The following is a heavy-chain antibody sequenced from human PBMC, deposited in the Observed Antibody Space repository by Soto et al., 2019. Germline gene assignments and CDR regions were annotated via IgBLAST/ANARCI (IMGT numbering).Heavy chain of an antibody. CDR1: GYSFTSYW. J-gene: IGHJ5*02. Sequence: LGESLKISCKGSGYSFTSYWISWVRQIPGKGLEWMGRIDPSDSYTNYSPSFQGHVTISADKSISTAYLQWSSLKASDTAMYYCARSPWDVVVPAAIAWFDPWGQGTLVTVSS. V-gene: IGHV5-10-1*01. CDR3: ARSPWDVVVPAAIAWFDP. CDR2: IDPSDSYT. D-gene: IGHD2-2*01.